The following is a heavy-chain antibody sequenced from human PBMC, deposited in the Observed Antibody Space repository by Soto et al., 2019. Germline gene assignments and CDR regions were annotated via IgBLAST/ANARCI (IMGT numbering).Heavy chain of an antibody. V-gene: IGHV3-30*18. Sequence: GGSLRLSCAASGFTFSSYGMHWVRQAPGKGLEWVAVISYDGSNKYYADSVKGRFTISRDNSKNTLYLQMNSLRAEDTAVYYCAKEMWRSYCSGGSCPPAYGMDVWGQGTTVTVSS. CDR3: AKEMWRSYCSGGSCPPAYGMDV. CDR1: GFTFSSYG. CDR2: ISYDGSNK. D-gene: IGHD2-15*01. J-gene: IGHJ6*02.